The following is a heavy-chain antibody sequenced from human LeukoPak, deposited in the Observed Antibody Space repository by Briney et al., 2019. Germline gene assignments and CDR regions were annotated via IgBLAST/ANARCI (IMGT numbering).Heavy chain of an antibody. D-gene: IGHD3-10*01. CDR1: GGSISSSSYY. J-gene: IGHJ6*03. Sequence: PSETLSLTCTVSGGSISSSSYYWGWIRQPPGKGLEWIGSIYYSGSTYYNPSLKSRVTISVDTSKNQLSLKLSSVTAADTAVYYCARGRKTMVRGVISSSSLYYYSYYMDVWGKGTTVTVSS. CDR2: IYYSGST. V-gene: IGHV4-39*07. CDR3: ARGRKTMVRGVISSSSLYYYSYYMDV.